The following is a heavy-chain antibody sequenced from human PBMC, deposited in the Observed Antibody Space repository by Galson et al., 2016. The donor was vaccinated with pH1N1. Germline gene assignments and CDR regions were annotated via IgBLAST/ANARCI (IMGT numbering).Heavy chain of an antibody. Sequence: SETLSLTCAVSGYSLSSNYYWGWVRQPPGKGLEWIASIYQTGDTYYNPSLKSRVAISVDTSKNQFSLRLSSMTAADTAVYYCAKMARTSGPDSEYYFDFWGQGMLVTVSS. CDR1: GYSLSSNYY. CDR3: AKMARTSGPDSEYYFDF. J-gene: IGHJ4*02. D-gene: IGHD1-1*01. CDR2: IYQTGDT. V-gene: IGHV4-38-2*01.